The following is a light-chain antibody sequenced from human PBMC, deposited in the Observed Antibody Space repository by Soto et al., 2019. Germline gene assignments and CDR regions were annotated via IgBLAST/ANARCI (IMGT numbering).Light chain of an antibody. V-gene: IGLV2-14*03. Sequence: QSALTQPASVSGSPGQSITISCTGTRLDVGGYNYVSWYQQHPGKAPKLIIYEVTNRPSGVSDRFSGSKSANTASLTISGLQTEDEADYYCCSYVSSKTYVFGTGTKLTVL. CDR1: RLDVGGYNY. CDR2: EVT. J-gene: IGLJ1*01. CDR3: CSYVSSKTYV.